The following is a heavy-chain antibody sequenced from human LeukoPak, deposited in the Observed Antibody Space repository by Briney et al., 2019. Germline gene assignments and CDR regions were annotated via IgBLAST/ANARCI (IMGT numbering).Heavy chain of an antibody. D-gene: IGHD7-27*01. CDR3: AKAIANWGSSFDY. CDR1: GFTFSSYW. V-gene: IGHV3-7*03. CDR2: IKQDGSEK. Sequence: GGSLRLSCAASGFTFSSYWMSWVRQAPGKGLEWVANIKQDGSEKYYVDSVKGRFIISRDNSKNTLSLQMNSLRAEDTAVYYCAKAIANWGSSFDYWGQGTLVTVSS. J-gene: IGHJ4*02.